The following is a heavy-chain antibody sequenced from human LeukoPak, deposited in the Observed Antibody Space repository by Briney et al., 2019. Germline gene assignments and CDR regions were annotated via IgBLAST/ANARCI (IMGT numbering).Heavy chain of an antibody. J-gene: IGHJ6*03. CDR3: ARGRYTMVRGVIGRDTDYYYYSYMDV. Sequence: PSETLSLTCTVSGGSISSGSYYWSWIRQPAGKGLEWIGRIYTSGSTNYNPSLKSRVTISVDTSKNQFSLKLSSVTAADTAVYYCARGRYTMVRGVIGRDTDYYYYSYMDVWGKGTTVTISS. CDR2: IYTSGST. V-gene: IGHV4-61*02. D-gene: IGHD3-10*01. CDR1: GGSISSGSYY.